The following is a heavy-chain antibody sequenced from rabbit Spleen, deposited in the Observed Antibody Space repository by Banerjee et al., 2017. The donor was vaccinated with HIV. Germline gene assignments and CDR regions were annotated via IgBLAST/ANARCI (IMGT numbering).Heavy chain of an antibody. D-gene: IGHD8-1*01. V-gene: IGHV1S47*01. CDR1: GFDFSNHY. CDR3: ARDTGSSFSSYGMDL. Sequence: QEQLVESGGGLVQPGGSLTLSCIASGFDFSNHYMTWVRQAPGKGLEWIGLIEPIFGTTYYANWVNGRFTISSHNAQNTLYLQVKSLTAADTATYFCARDTGSSFSSYGMDLWGQGTLVTVS. J-gene: IGHJ6*01. CDR2: IEPIFGTT.